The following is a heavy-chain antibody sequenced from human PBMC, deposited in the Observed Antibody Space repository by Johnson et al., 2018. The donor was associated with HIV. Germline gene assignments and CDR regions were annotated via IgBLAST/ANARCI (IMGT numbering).Heavy chain of an antibody. J-gene: IGHJ3*02. CDR2: IYSGGST. D-gene: IGHD6-6*01. Sequence: EHLVESGGGVVQPGRSLRLSCAASGFTVSSNYMSWVRQAPGTGLEWVSVIYSGGSTYYADSVKGRFTISRDNSKNTLYLQMNSLRAEDTAVYYCARDRHSSSFDAFDIWGQGTMVTVSS. V-gene: IGHV3-66*01. CDR3: ARDRHSSSFDAFDI. CDR1: GFTVSSNY.